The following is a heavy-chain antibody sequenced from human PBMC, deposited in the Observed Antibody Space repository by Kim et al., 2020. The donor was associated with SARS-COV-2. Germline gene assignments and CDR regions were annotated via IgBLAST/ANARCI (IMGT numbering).Heavy chain of an antibody. J-gene: IGHJ1*01. D-gene: IGHD6-19*01. CDR2: ISGDGGST. CDR3: AKGEQWLIRI. CDR1: GFIFDKYA. V-gene: IGHV3-43*02. Sequence: GGSLRLSCAASGFIFDKYAMHWVRQAPGKGLEWVSLISGDGGSTYYADSVKGRLTIPRDNDRNSLYLQLDSLRTEDTAFYYCAKGEQWLIRIWGQGTLVTVSS.